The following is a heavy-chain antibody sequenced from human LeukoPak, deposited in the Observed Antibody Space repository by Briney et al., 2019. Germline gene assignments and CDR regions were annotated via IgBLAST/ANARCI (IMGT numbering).Heavy chain of an antibody. CDR3: ARGTEDSSGYYSDY. V-gene: IGHV4-34*01. D-gene: IGHD3-22*01. CDR1: GGSFSGYY. Sequence: SEALSLTCAVYGGSFSGYYWSWIRQPPGKGLERIGEINHSGSTNYNPSLKSRVTISVDTSKNQFSLKLSSVTAADTAVYYCARGTEDSSGYYSDYWGQGTLVTVSS. CDR2: INHSGST. J-gene: IGHJ4*02.